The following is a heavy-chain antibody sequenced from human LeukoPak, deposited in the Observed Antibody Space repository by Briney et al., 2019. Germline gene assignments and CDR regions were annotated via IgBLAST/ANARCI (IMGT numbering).Heavy chain of an antibody. J-gene: IGHJ3*02. CDR1: GFTFRSYS. CDR2: ISSTSSTI. D-gene: IGHD6-13*01. V-gene: IGHV3-48*01. CDR3: VRGDSSSWYGAFDI. Sequence: PGGSLRLSCAASGFTFRSYSMHWVRQAPGKGLEWVSYISSTSSTIYYADSVKGRFTISRDNSKNTLYLQMSSLRAEDTAVYYCVRGDSSSWYGAFDIWGQGTMVTVSS.